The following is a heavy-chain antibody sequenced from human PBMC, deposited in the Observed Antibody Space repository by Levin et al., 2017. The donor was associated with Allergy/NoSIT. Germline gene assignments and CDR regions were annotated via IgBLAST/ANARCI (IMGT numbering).Heavy chain of an antibody. D-gene: IGHD4-23*01. Sequence: GGSLRLSCAASGFTFSSYGMHWVRQAPGKGLEWVAVISYDGSNKYYADSVKGRFTISRDNSKNTLYLQMNSLRAEDTAVYYCANAYGGNTGGYFQHWGQGTLVTVSS. J-gene: IGHJ1*01. CDR2: ISYDGSNK. CDR3: ANAYGGNTGGYFQH. CDR1: GFTFSSYG. V-gene: IGHV3-30*18.